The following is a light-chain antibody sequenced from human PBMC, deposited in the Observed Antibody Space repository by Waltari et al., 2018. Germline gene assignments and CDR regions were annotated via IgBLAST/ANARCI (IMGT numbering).Light chain of an antibody. J-gene: IGLJ2*01. CDR1: SSDVGGYDY. Sequence: QPALTQPAPVSGSPGQSITISCTGTSSDVGGYDYVSWYQQHPGKAPKLMIYDVSNRPSGVSNRFSGSKSGNTASLTISGLQAEDEADYYCSSYTTGSTLVVFGGGTKLTVL. V-gene: IGLV2-14*03. CDR3: SSYTTGSTLVV. CDR2: DVS.